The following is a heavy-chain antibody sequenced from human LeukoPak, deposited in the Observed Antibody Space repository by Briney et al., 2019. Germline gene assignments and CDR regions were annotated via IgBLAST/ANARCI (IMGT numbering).Heavy chain of an antibody. D-gene: IGHD3-22*01. Sequence: PGGSLRLSCAASGFTFSSYWMHWVRQSPGKGLVWVSRINSDGSSTSYADSVKGRFTISRDNAKNTLYLQMNSLRAEDTAVYYCARAYYYDSSFDYWGQGTLVTVSS. CDR2: INSDGSST. J-gene: IGHJ4*02. CDR3: ARAYYYDSSFDY. CDR1: GFTFSSYW. V-gene: IGHV3-74*01.